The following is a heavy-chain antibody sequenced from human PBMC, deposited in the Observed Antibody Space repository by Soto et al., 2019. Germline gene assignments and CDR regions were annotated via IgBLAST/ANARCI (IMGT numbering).Heavy chain of an antibody. CDR3: ASITGTSSFDY. D-gene: IGHD1-20*01. CDR2: INAGNGNT. V-gene: IGHV1-3*01. Sequence: ASVKVSCKASGYTFTSYAMHWVRQAPGQRLEWMGWINAGNGNTKYSQKFQGRVTITRDTSASTAYMELRSLRSDDAAVYYCASITGTSSFDYWGQGTLVTVSS. J-gene: IGHJ4*02. CDR1: GYTFTSYA.